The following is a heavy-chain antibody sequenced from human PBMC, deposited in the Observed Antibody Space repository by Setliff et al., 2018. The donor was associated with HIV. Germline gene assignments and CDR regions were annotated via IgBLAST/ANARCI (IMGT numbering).Heavy chain of an antibody. CDR1: GGSIGSNTYF. CDR3: AREQRLLGVQPPYWYFDI. Sequence: SETLSLTCTVSGGSIGSNTYFWGWIRQPSGKGPEWIGSIFYTGVTNYNSSLKSRASISVDTSKNQLSLKLNSLTASDTAIYYCAREQRLLGVQPPYWYFDIWGRGTLVTVSS. D-gene: IGHD3-16*01. CDR2: IFYTGVT. V-gene: IGHV4-39*07. J-gene: IGHJ2*01.